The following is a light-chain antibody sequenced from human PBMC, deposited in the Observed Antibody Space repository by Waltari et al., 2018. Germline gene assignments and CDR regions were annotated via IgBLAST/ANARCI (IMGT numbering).Light chain of an antibody. J-gene: IGLJ2*01. CDR1: NNDIGSYNL. CDR3: CSYAGTPRVV. CDR2: EVN. Sequence: QSALTQPASVSGSPGQSITISCTGTNNDIGSYNLVSWYQQHPGKAPKVIIFEVNKRPSGVSMRCSGSKSGNTASLTVSGLHPEDEADYYCCSYAGTPRVVFGGGTKLTVL. V-gene: IGLV2-23*02.